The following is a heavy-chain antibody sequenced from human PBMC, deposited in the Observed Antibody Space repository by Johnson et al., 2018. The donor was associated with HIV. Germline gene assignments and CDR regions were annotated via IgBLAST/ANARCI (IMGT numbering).Heavy chain of an antibody. D-gene: IGHD2-2*01. J-gene: IGHJ3*02. V-gene: IGHV3-30-3*01. CDR3: TTFKVAPRIKAPTTSKATSLLDAFDI. CDR2: ISYDGSNI. Sequence: VQLVESGGGVVQPGRSLRLSCAASGFTLSDSALHWVRQAPGKGLEWVAVISYDGSNILYADSVKGRFTISRDNSKNTLYLQMNSLKTEDTAVYYCTTFKVAPRIKAPTTSKATSLLDAFDIWGQGTMVTVSS. CDR1: GFTLSDSA.